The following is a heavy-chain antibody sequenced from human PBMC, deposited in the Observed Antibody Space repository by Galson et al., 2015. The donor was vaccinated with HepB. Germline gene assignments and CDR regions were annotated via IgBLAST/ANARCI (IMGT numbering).Heavy chain of an antibody. CDR1: GFTFGVYA. D-gene: IGHD3-10*01. J-gene: IGHJ4*02. CDR2: ISSDGSNT. V-gene: IGHV3-30*04. Sequence: SLRLSCAASGFTFGVYAMHWVRQAPGKGLEWVAVISSDGSNTYYADSVRGRFTISRDNPKNTLYLQMNSLRPEDTAVYYCARVGVRGIITYHFHYWGQGTLVTVSS. CDR3: ARVGVRGIITYHFHY.